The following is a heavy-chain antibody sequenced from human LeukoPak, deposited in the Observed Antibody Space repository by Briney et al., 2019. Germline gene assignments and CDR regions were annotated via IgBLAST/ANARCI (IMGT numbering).Heavy chain of an antibody. Sequence: PSQTLSLTCTVSGGSISSGDYYWSWIRQPPGKGLEWIGYIYYSGSTYYNPSLKSRVTISVDTSKNQFSLKLSSVTAADTAVYYCARLSSNYYDSSGYFDYWGQGTLVTVSS. J-gene: IGHJ4*02. V-gene: IGHV4-30-4*01. CDR2: IYYSGST. CDR1: GGSISSGDYY. CDR3: ARLSSNYYDSSGYFDY. D-gene: IGHD3-22*01.